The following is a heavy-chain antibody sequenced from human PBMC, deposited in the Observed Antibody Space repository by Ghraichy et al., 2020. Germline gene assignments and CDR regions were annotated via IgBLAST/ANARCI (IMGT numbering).Heavy chain of an antibody. V-gene: IGHV3-7*01. D-gene: IGHD6-19*01. CDR2: IKQDGSEK. Sequence: GESLNISCAASGFTFSSYWMSWVRQAPGKGLEWVANIKQDGSEKYYVDSVKGRFTISRDNAKNSLYLQMNSLRAEDTAVYYCARDAGIAVAGYDAFYIWGQGTMVTVSS. J-gene: IGHJ3*02. CDR1: GFTFSSYW. CDR3: ARDAGIAVAGYDAFYI.